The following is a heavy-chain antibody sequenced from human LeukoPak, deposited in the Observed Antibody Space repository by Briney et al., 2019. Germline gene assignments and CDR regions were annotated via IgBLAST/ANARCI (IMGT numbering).Heavy chain of an antibody. V-gene: IGHV3-53*01. CDR3: ARDYESSGSNGAFDI. CDR1: GFTFSSYE. J-gene: IGHJ3*02. Sequence: PGGSLRLSCAASGFTFSSYEMNWVREAPGKRLEWVSDIYSGGSTHDAESVKGRFTISRDNSKNTVYLQMNSVRAEDTAVYYCARDYESSGSNGAFDIWGQGTMVTVSS. D-gene: IGHD6-19*01. CDR2: IYSGGST.